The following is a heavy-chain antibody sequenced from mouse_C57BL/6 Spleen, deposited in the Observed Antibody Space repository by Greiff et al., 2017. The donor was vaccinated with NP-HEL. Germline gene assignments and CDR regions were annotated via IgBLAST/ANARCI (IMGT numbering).Heavy chain of an antibody. CDR2: IYPGDGDT. Sequence: VQLQQSGAELVKPGASVKISCKASGYAFSSYWMNWVKQRPGKGLEWIGQIYPGDGDTNYNRKFKGKATLTADKSSSTAYMQLSSLTSEDSAVYFCARSDYYGSSFDYWGQGTTLTVSS. J-gene: IGHJ2*01. D-gene: IGHD1-1*01. V-gene: IGHV1-80*01. CDR1: GYAFSSYW. CDR3: ARSDYYGSSFDY.